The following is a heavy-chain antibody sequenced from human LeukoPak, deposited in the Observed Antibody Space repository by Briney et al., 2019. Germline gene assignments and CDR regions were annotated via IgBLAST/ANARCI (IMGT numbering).Heavy chain of an antibody. CDR3: ARVRLIAAALNT. J-gene: IGHJ5*02. V-gene: IGHV1-2*02. D-gene: IGHD6-13*01. CDR1: GYTFTGYY. Sequence: ASVKVSCKASGYTFTGYYMHWVRQAPGQGLEWMGWINPNSGGTNYAQKFQGRVTMTRDTSISTVYMELSRLRSDDTAVYYCARVRLIAAALNTWGQGTLVTVSS. CDR2: INPNSGGT.